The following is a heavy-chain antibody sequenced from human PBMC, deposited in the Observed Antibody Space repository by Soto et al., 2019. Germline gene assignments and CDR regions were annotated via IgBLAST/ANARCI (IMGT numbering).Heavy chain of an antibody. CDR3: ASYYYGSGSYATNPNWFDP. Sequence: SETLSLTCAVSGGSISSGGYSWSWIRQPPGKGLEWIGYIYHSGSTYYNPSLKSRVTISVDRSKNQFSLKLSSVTAADTAVYYCASYYYGSGSYATNPNWFDPWGQGTLVTVSS. V-gene: IGHV4-30-2*01. CDR1: GGSISSGGYS. J-gene: IGHJ5*02. D-gene: IGHD3-10*01. CDR2: IYHSGST.